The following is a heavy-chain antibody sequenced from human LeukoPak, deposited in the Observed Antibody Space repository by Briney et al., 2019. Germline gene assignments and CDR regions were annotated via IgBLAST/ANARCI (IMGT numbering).Heavy chain of an antibody. D-gene: IGHD3-3*01. CDR2: IYYSEST. CDR1: GGSISSSSYY. CDR3: ARQPYYDFWSGLNWFDP. Sequence: SETLSLTCTVSGGSISSSSYYWGWIRQPPGKGLEWIGSIYYSESTYYNPSLKSRVTISVDTSKNQFSLKLSSVTAADTAVYYCARQPYYDFWSGLNWFDPWGQGTLVTVSS. J-gene: IGHJ5*02. V-gene: IGHV4-39*01.